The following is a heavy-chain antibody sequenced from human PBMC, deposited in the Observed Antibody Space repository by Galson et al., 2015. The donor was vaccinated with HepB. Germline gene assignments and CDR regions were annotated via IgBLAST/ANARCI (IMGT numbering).Heavy chain of an antibody. CDR3: ARGRGYGYYYYGMDV. J-gene: IGHJ6*02. D-gene: IGHD5-12*01. CDR2: INWNGGST. Sequence: SLRLSCAASGFTFDDYGMSWVRQAPGKGLEWVSGINWNGGSTGYADSVKGRFTISRDNAKNSLYLQMNSLRAEDTALYYCARGRGYGYYYYGMDVWGQGTTVTVSS. CDR1: GFTFDDYG. V-gene: IGHV3-20*04.